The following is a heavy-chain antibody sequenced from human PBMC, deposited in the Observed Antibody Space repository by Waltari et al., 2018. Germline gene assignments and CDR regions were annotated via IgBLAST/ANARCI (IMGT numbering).Heavy chain of an antibody. Sequence: QVQLVQYGAEVTKPGASVKVSCKASGYTFTGYYMHWVRQAPGQGLEWMGWINPNSGGTNYAQKFQGWVTMTRDTSISTAYMELSRLRSDDTAVYYCARAYSRYCSGGSCYYGRTPFGYWGQGTLVTVSS. CDR3: ARAYSRYCSGGSCYYGRTPFGY. CDR2: INPNSGGT. CDR1: GYTFTGYY. D-gene: IGHD2-15*01. J-gene: IGHJ4*02. V-gene: IGHV1-2*04.